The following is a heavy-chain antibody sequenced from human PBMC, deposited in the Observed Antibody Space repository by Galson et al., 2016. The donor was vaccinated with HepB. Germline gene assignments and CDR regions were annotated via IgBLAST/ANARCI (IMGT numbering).Heavy chain of an antibody. CDR1: GFTFSSYA. CDR3: ARDLRYWNYGYYYYGMDV. J-gene: IGHJ6*04. Sequence: SLRLSCAASGFTFSSYAMHWVRQAPGKGLEWVAVISYDGSNKYYADSVKGRFTISRDNSKNTLYLQMNSLRAEDTAVYYCARDLRYWNYGYYYYGMDVWGKGTTVTVPS. CDR2: ISYDGSNK. D-gene: IGHD1-7*01. V-gene: IGHV3-30-3*01.